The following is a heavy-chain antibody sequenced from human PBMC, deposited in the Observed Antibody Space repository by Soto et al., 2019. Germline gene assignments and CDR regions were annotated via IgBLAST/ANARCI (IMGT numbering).Heavy chain of an antibody. J-gene: IGHJ5*02. CDR2: INHSGST. CDR1: GGSFSGYY. Sequence: SETLSLTCAVYGGSFSGYYWSWIRQPPGKGLEWIGEINHSGSTNYNPSLKSRVTISVDTSKNQFSLKLSSVTAADTATYFCAHRVSTSLFNWFDPWGQGTLVTVSS. D-gene: IGHD2-2*01. V-gene: IGHV4-34*01. CDR3: AHRVSTSLFNWFDP.